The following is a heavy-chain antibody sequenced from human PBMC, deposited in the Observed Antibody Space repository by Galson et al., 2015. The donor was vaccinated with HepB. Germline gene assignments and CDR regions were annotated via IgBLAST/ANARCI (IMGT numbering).Heavy chain of an antibody. J-gene: IGHJ4*02. D-gene: IGHD5-12*01. CDR2: ISYDGSNK. CDR1: GFTFSSYA. CDR3: ASWGGDVVEPPFDY. V-gene: IGHV3-30-3*01. Sequence: SLRLSCAASGFTFSSYAMHWVRQAPGKGLEWVAVISYDGSNKYYADSVKGRFTISRDNSKNTLYLHMNSLRAEDTAVYYCASWGGDVVEPPFDYWGQGTLVTVSS.